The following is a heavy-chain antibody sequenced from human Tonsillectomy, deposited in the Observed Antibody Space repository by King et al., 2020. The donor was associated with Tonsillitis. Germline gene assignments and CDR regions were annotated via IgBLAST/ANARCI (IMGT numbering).Heavy chain of an antibody. Sequence: VQLVESGGGLVQPGRSLRLSCAASGFTFDDYVMHWVRQAPGTGLEWVSGIIWNSGNMGYADFVKGRFTISRDNAKNSLYLQMNSLRPEDTALYYCAKDLNYFDILTGYFDNWGQGTLVTVSA. CDR3: AKDLNYFDILTGYFDN. J-gene: IGHJ4*02. V-gene: IGHV3-9*01. CDR1: GFTFDDYV. CDR2: IIWNSGNM. D-gene: IGHD3-9*01.